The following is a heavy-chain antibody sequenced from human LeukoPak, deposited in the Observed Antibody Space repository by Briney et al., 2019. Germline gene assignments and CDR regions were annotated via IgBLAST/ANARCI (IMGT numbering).Heavy chain of an antibody. Sequence: SETLSLTCAVSDFSISSEYFWGWIRQPPGKGLEWIGNIYHSGSTYYNPSLKSRVTISVDTSKNQFSLNLSSVTAADTAVYYCARDYWGIRRAGHGFDIWGQGTMVTVSS. V-gene: IGHV4-38-2*02. J-gene: IGHJ3*02. CDR1: DFSISSEYF. CDR2: IYHSGST. D-gene: IGHD2-21*01. CDR3: ARDYWGIRRAGHGFDI.